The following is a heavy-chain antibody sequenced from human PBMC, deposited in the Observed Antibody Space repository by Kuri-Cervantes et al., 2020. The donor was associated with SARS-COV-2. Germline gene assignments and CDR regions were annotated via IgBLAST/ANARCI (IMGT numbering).Heavy chain of an antibody. Sequence: GESLKISCAASGFSFSAHWMHWVRQAPGEGLVWVSPINPDGSYTNNADSVKGRFTLSRDNAKNMLFLQMNSLRAEDTAVYYCVRDGDHWSFDYWGQGTLVTVSS. D-gene: IGHD1-1*01. J-gene: IGHJ4*02. CDR3: VRDGDHWSFDY. CDR1: GFSFSAHW. CDR2: INPDGSYT. V-gene: IGHV3-74*01.